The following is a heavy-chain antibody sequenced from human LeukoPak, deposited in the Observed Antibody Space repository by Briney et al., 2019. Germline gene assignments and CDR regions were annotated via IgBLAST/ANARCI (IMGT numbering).Heavy chain of an antibody. CDR2: IYYSGST. CDR1: GGSISSSSYY. CDR3: ARQYYYGSGSYSPY. D-gene: IGHD3-10*01. J-gene: IGHJ4*02. V-gene: IGHV4-39*01. Sequence: SETLSLTCTVSGGSISSSSYYWGWIRQPPGKGLEWIGSIYYSGSTYYNPSLKSRVTISVDTYKNQFSLKLSSVTAADTAVYYCARQYYYGSGSYSPYWGQGTLVTVSS.